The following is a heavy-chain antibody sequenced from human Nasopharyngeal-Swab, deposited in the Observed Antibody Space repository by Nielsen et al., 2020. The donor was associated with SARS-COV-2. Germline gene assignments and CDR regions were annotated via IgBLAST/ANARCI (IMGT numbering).Heavy chain of an antibody. V-gene: IGHV4-34*01. D-gene: IGHD2-2*01. CDR3: ASGVLPAASPRGYYYYYYMDV. Sequence: SETLSLTCAVYGGSFSGYYWSWIRQPPGQGLEWIGEINHSGSTNYNPSLKSRVTISVATSKNQFYMKLSSVSAADTAVYYCASGVLPAASPRGYYYYYYMDVWGKGTTVTVSS. CDR2: INHSGST. CDR1: GGSFSGYY. J-gene: IGHJ6*03.